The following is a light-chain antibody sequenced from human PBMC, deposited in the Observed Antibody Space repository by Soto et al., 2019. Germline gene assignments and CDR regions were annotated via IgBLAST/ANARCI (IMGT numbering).Light chain of an antibody. CDR3: QQYYSYPLT. V-gene: IGKV1-8*01. CDR1: QGIISY. Sequence: ALRMTQSPSSLSSSTGDSVTITCRASQGIISYLAWYQQKTGKAPKLLIYAESTLQSGVPSRLSGSGSGTDLNLTISCLQSEDFATYYCQQYYSYPLTCGGGTKVDIK. CDR2: AES. J-gene: IGKJ4*01.